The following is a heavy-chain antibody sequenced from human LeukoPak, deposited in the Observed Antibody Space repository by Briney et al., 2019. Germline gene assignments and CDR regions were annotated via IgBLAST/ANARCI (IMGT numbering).Heavy chain of an antibody. CDR1: GYTFTNYY. D-gene: IGHD2-8*01. V-gene: IGHV1-46*01. CDR2: INPSGSST. Sequence: ASVKVSCKASGYTFTNYYIHWVRQAPGQGLEWMGIINPSGSSTSYAQKFQDRVTMTRDTSTSTVYMELSSLRSEDTAVYYCAGGTTNTKGAFDMWGQGTMVTVSS. J-gene: IGHJ3*02. CDR3: AGGTTNTKGAFDM.